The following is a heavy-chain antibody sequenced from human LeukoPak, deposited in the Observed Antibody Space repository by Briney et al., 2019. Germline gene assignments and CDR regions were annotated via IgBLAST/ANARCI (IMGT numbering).Heavy chain of an antibody. V-gene: IGHV1-46*01. J-gene: IGHJ4*02. CDR3: ARDLQVGAWAPSDY. CDR1: GYTFINYY. CDR2: INPSGGTT. D-gene: IGHD1-26*01. Sequence: EASVKVSCKASGYTFINYYMHWVRQAPGQGLEWMGIINPSGGTTSYAQNFQGRVTMTRDTSTSTVYMELSSLRSEDTAVYYCARDLQVGAWAPSDYWGQGTLVTVSS.